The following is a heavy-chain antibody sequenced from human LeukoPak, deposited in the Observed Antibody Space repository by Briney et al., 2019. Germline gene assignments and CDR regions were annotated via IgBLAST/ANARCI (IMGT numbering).Heavy chain of an antibody. CDR2: IHYTGST. CDR3: ARGGYYGSGNDFRFDP. J-gene: IGHJ5*02. Sequence: SETLSLTCTVSGGSINSCYWSWIRQPPGKGLECIGYIHYTGSTNYNPSLKSRVTIVDTSKSQFSLKLNSVTAADTAIYYCARGGYYGSGNDFRFDPWGQGTLVTVSS. CDR1: GGSINSCY. D-gene: IGHD3-10*01. V-gene: IGHV4-59*01.